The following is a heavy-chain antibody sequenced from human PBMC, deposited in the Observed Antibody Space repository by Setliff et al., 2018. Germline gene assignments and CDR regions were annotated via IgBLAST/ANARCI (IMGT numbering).Heavy chain of an antibody. J-gene: IGHJ6*03. CDR3: ARMAVRVASRPSSPLEYYYYMGF. Sequence: TSETLSLTCTVSGDSIINYYWSWIRQPPGKGLEWIGNIYSSGSTNYNPSLKSRVTMSVDTSKSHFSLRLSSVTAADTAVYYCARMAVRVASRPSSPLEYYYYMGFWGKGATVTVSS. V-gene: IGHV4-4*08. CDR2: IYSSGST. D-gene: IGHD6-6*01. CDR1: GDSIINYY.